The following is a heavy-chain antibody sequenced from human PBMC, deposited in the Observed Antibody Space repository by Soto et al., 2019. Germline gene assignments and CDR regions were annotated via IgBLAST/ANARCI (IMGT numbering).Heavy chain of an antibody. CDR2: IYGGGST. D-gene: IGHD1-26*01. CDR3: GRGRAWAEHQ. J-gene: IGHJ4*02. CDR1: ELTVNNDY. V-gene: IGHV3-53*01. Sequence: EVQLVESGGGLIQPGGSLRLSCAASELTVNNDYLTWVRQAPGKGLEWVSIIYGGGSTFYTDSVKGRFTISRENSRNTLFLQMNSLRAEDTAVEYCGRGRAWAEHQWGQGTLVTVSS.